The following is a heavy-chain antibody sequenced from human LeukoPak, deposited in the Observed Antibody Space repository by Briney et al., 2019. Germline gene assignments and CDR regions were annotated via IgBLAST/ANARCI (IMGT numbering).Heavy chain of an antibody. V-gene: IGHV1-18*04. CDR2: ISAYNGIS. J-gene: IGHJ3*02. Sequence: ASVKVSCKASGYTFIRYYMHWVRQAPGQGLEWMGWISAYNGISNYAQNLQGRVTMTTDTSTSTAYMELRSLRSDDTAVYYCARPLDSYGGKEEHTFDIWGQGTMVTVSS. CDR3: ARPLDSYGGKEEHTFDI. D-gene: IGHD4-23*01. CDR1: GYTFIRYY.